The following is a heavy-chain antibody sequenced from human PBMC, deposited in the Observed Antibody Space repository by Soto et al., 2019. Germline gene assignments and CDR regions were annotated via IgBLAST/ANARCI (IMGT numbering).Heavy chain of an antibody. D-gene: IGHD4-17*01. CDR2: IYYSGST. J-gene: IGHJ4*02. CDR1: GGSISSGGYY. V-gene: IGHV4-31*01. CDR3: AGRPEATGTAFDY. Sequence: QVQLQESGPGLVKPSQTLSLTCTVSGGSISSGGYYWSWIRPHPGKGLEWIGYIYYSGSTYYNPSLKRHVTLPVDTSKNQFSLKLSSVTAADTAVYYCAGRPEATGTAFDYWGQGTLVTVSS.